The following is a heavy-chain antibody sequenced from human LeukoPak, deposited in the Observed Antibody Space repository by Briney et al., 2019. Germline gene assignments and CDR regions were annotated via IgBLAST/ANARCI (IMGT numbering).Heavy chain of an antibody. CDR2: INHSGLT. D-gene: IGHD6-13*01. Sequence: SETLSLTCGVYGGSYSDYYWSWIRQPPGKGLEWIGEINHSGLTNYNPSLKSRVTISLDTSKNQFSLKLSSVTAADTAVYYCARKGGGQLVNTRRWFDPWGQGTLVTVSS. CDR1: GGSYSDYY. V-gene: IGHV4-34*01. J-gene: IGHJ5*02. CDR3: ARKGGGQLVNTRRWFDP.